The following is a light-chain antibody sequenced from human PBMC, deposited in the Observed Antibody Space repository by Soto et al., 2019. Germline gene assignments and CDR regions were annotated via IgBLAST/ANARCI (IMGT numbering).Light chain of an antibody. CDR1: QSVSSSY. Sequence: EIVLTQSPGTLSLSPGERATLSCRASQSVSSSYLAWYQQKPGQAPRLLIYGASSRATGIPDRFSGSGSGTECTLTISRLEPEDFAVYYCQQYGSSSGSFGQGTKVEIK. CDR3: QQYGSSSGS. J-gene: IGKJ1*01. CDR2: GAS. V-gene: IGKV3-20*01.